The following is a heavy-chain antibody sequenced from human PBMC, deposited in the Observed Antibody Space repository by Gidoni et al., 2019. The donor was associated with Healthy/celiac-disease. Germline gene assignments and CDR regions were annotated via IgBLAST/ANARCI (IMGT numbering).Heavy chain of an antibody. CDR1: GGSISSGGSY. J-gene: IGHJ6*02. Sequence: QVQLQESGPGLVKPSQTLSLTCTVSGGSISSGGSYWSWIRQHPGKGLEWIGYIYYSGSTYYNPSLKSRVTISVDTSKNQFSLKLSSVTAADTAVYYCARGPLGFGELLSTRMDVWGQGTTVTVSS. V-gene: IGHV4-31*03. D-gene: IGHD3-10*01. CDR3: ARGPLGFGELLSTRMDV. CDR2: IYYSGST.